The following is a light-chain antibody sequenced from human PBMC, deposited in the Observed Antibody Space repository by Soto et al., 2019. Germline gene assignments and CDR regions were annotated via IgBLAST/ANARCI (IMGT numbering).Light chain of an antibody. CDR2: EVS. V-gene: IGLV2-14*01. J-gene: IGLJ1*01. CDR1: SSDVGGYNY. Sequence: QSALTQPASVSGSPGQSITISCTGTSSDVGGYNYVSWYQQHPGKAPKLMIYEVSHRPSGVSNRFSGSKSGNTASLTISGLQAEDEADYYCSSYTSSSTLDVFGTVTKLTLL. CDR3: SSYTSSSTLDV.